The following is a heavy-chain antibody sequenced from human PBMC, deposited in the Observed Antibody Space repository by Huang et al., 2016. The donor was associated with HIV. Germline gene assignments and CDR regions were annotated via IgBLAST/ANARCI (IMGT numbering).Heavy chain of an antibody. D-gene: IGHD2-15*01. CDR3: ATMMRYWSGVSCTGKGFDY. J-gene: IGHJ4*02. V-gene: IGHV3-21*01. CDR1: EFTFSTYT. Sequence: EVHLVECGGGLVKPGGSLRLSCVASEFTFSTYTLNWVRQAPGRGLELVSYMRSRTKYVHDAESVNGRFHTSRDNEKKPLYLRRNSLRAQDTDLYYSATMMRYWSGVSCTGKGFDYWGRGTLGTVSP. CDR2: MRSRTKYV.